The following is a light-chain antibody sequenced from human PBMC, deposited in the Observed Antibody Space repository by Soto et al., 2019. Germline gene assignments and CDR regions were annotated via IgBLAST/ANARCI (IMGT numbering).Light chain of an antibody. CDR1: QGISSD. Sequence: IQLTQSPSSVSTSVADRVTITCRASQGISSDLAWFQQKPGKAPNLLIYTASTLHSGVPSRFSGSGSGTDFTLTITSLQPEDFATYYCQQLDSYPLTFGGGTKVRIK. CDR2: TAS. CDR3: QQLDSYPLT. V-gene: IGKV1-9*01. J-gene: IGKJ4*01.